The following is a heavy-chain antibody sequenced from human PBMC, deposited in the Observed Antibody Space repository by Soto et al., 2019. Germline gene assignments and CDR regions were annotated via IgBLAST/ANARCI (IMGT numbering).Heavy chain of an antibody. J-gene: IGHJ4*02. V-gene: IGHV4-4*02. CDR3: AREGSSSTSPQLDY. CDR1: GGSISSSNW. D-gene: IGHD6-13*01. CDR2: IYHSGST. Sequence: QVQLQESGPGLVKPSGTLSLTCAVSGGSISSSNWWSWVRQPPGKGLEWIGEIYHSGSTNYNPSPKSRVTISVDKAKNQVPLKLSSVTAADTAVYYGAREGSSSTSPQLDYWGQGTLVTVSS.